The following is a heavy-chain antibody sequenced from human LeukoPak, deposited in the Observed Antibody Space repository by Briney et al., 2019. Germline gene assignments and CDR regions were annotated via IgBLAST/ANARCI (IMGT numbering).Heavy chain of an antibody. J-gene: IGHJ4*02. CDR2: IKQDGSEK. CDR1: GFTVSSNY. V-gene: IGHV3-7*01. Sequence: PGGSLRLSCAASGFTVSSNYMSWVRQAPGRGLEWVANIKQDGSEKYYVDSVKGRFTISRDDAKNSLYLQMNSPRAEDTAVYYCARDSSQWLVSWGQGTLVTVSS. CDR3: ARDSSQWLVS. D-gene: IGHD6-19*01.